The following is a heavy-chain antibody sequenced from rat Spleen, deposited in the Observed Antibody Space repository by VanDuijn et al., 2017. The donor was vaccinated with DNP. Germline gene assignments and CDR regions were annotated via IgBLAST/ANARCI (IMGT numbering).Heavy chain of an antibody. D-gene: IGHD1-5*01. J-gene: IGHJ3*01. CDR2: ITTSGDST. CDR1: GFTFNNYW. V-gene: IGHV5-31*01. CDR3: ARHDYRYNYNWFAY. Sequence: EVQLVESGGDLVQPGRSLKVSCVVSGFTFNNYWMTWIRQVPGKGLEWVASITTSGDSTSSPDSVKGRFTISRDNAKNTLYLQMNSLRSEDTATYYCARHDYRYNYNWFAYWGQGTLVTVSS.